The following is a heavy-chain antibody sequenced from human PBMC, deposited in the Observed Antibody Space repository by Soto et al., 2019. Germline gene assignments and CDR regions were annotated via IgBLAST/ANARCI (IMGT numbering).Heavy chain of an antibody. D-gene: IGHD5-12*01. Sequence: ASVKVSCKASGYTFTNYGISWVRQAPGQGLEWMGWISAYNGNTKYAQKLQGRVTMTTDTSTSTAYMELSSLRSEDTAVYYCASTIVATLNRIFDYWGQGTLVTVSS. CDR2: ISAYNGNT. CDR3: ASTIVATLNRIFDY. J-gene: IGHJ4*02. CDR1: GYTFTNYG. V-gene: IGHV1-18*01.